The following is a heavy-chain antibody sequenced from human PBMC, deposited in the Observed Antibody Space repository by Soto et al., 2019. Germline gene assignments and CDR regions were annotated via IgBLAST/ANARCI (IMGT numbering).Heavy chain of an antibody. V-gene: IGHV3-23*01. Sequence: EVQLLESGGGLVQPGGSLRLSCAASGFTFSSYAMSWVRQAPGKGLEWVSVISDSGGSTYYADSVKGRFTISRDNSKNTLYLQMNSLRAEDTAVYYCANGCGGTCYSRIHYWGQGTLVTVSS. CDR1: GFTFSSYA. CDR2: ISDSGGST. CDR3: ANGCGGTCYSRIHY. J-gene: IGHJ4*02. D-gene: IGHD2-15*01.